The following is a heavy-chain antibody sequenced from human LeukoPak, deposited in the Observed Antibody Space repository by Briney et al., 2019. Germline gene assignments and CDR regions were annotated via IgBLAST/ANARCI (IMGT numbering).Heavy chain of an antibody. V-gene: IGHV2-5*02. Sequence: SGPTLVNPTQTLTLTCTFSGFSLPTSGVGVGWIRQPPGKALEWLAFIYWDDDKRYRPSLKSRLTISKDTSKNQVVLTMTDMDLVDTATYYCVHGRYGGNLAYWGQGTRVTVSS. D-gene: IGHD5-12*01. CDR1: GFSLPTSGVG. CDR3: VHGRYGGNLAY. CDR2: IYWDDDK. J-gene: IGHJ4*02.